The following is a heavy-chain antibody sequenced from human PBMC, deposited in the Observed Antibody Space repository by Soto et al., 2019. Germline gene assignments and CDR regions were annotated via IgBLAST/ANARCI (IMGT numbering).Heavy chain of an antibody. CDR3: ANSYDFWSGSPSDDFDI. CDR2: ISGSGGST. D-gene: IGHD3-3*01. V-gene: IGHV3-23*01. Sequence: GGSLRLSCAASGFTFSSYAMSWVRQAPGKGLEWVSAISGSGGSTYYADSVKGRFTISRDNSKNTLYLQMNSLRAEDTAVYYCANSYDFWSGSPSDDFDIWGQGTMVTVSS. J-gene: IGHJ3*02. CDR1: GFTFSSYA.